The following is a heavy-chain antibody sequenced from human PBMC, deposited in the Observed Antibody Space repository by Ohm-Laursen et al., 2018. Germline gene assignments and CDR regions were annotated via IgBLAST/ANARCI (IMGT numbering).Heavy chain of an antibody. Sequence: TLSLTCTVSGGSISSGGYYWSWIRQHPGKGLEWIGYIYYSGSTYYNPSLKSLVTISVDTSKNQFSLKLSSVTAADTAVYYCARPMGGYSGYESPFDYWGQGTLVTVSS. V-gene: IGHV4-31*01. CDR3: ARPMGGYSGYESPFDY. D-gene: IGHD5-12*01. CDR2: IYYSGST. J-gene: IGHJ4*02. CDR1: GGSISSGGYY.